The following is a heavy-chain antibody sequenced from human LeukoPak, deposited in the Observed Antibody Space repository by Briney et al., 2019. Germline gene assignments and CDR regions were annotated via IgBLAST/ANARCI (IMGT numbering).Heavy chain of an antibody. D-gene: IGHD2-15*01. J-gene: IGHJ4*02. Sequence: PGGSLRLPCAASGFIFSNYAMSWVRQAPGKGLEWVSTISGSDGSTYYADSVKGRFTISRDNSKNTLYLQMNSLRVDDTAVYYCAKLRCGDPVAATNYWGQGTLVTVSS. CDR3: AKLRCGDPVAATNY. CDR2: ISGSDGST. V-gene: IGHV3-23*01. CDR1: GFIFSNYA.